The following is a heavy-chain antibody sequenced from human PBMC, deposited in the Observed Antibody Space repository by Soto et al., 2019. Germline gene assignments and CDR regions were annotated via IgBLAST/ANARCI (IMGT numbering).Heavy chain of an antibody. CDR3: AHSLSGYPYYYYGMDV. CDR2: IYWNDDK. CDR1: GFSLSTSGVG. J-gene: IGHJ6*02. Sequence: SGPTRVNPTQTLTLTCTFSGFSLSTSGVGVGWIRQPPVKALEWLALIYWNDDKRYSPSLKSRLTITKDTSKNQVVLTMTNMDPVDTATYYCAHSLSGYPYYYYGMDVWGQGTTVTVSS. V-gene: IGHV2-5*01. D-gene: IGHD3-22*01.